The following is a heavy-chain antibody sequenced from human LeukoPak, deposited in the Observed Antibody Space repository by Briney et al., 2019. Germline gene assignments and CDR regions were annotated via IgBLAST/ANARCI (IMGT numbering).Heavy chain of an antibody. CDR2: TNPQSGDT. CDR1: GYNFIGYY. Sequence: ASVKVSCKASGYNFIGYYIHWVRQAPGHRLEWMGWTNPQSGDTMYAQKLQGRVTMTRDTATSTAYMELSTLTSDDTAVYYCARDIVATMANDCWGQGTLVTVSS. V-gene: IGHV1-2*02. D-gene: IGHD5-12*01. CDR3: ARDIVATMANDC. J-gene: IGHJ4*02.